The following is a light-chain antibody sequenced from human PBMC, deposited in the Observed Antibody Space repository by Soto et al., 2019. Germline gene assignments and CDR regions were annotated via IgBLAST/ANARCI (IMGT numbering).Light chain of an antibody. CDR3: QQYYSFPYT. CDR1: QAIRSW. J-gene: IGKJ5*01. Sequence: DIQMTQSPSTLSGSVGDRVTITCRASQAIRSWLAWYQQKPGKAPKLLIYKASTLKSGVPSRFSGSGSGTEYTLTISSLQPDDFATYYCQQYYSFPYTFGQGTRLEIK. CDR2: KAS. V-gene: IGKV1-5*03.